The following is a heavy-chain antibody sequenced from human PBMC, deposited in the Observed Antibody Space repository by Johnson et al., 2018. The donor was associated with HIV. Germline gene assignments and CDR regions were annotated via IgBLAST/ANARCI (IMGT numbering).Heavy chain of an antibody. CDR2: INTDGTNS. D-gene: IGHD4-23*01. J-gene: IGHJ3*02. V-gene: IGHV3-74*01. Sequence: VQLVESGGGVVQTGGSLRLSCVASGFIFSNYWMHWVRQAPGKGLVWVSRINTDGTNSAFADFLKCRSTISRDNAKSTLYLQMNSLRAEDTAVYYCARDNGGAFDIWGPGTMVTVSS. CDR1: GFIFSNYW. CDR3: ARDNGGAFDI.